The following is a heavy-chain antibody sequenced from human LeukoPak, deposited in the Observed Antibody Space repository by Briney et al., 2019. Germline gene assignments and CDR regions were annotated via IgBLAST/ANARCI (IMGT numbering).Heavy chain of an antibody. Sequence: SVKVSCKASGGTFSSYAISWVRQAPGQGLEWMGGIIPISGTANYAQKFQGRVTIPADESTSTAYMELSSLRSEDTAVYYCAREVDFWSGYYNSYNWFDPWGQGTLVTVSS. D-gene: IGHD3-3*01. CDR1: GGTFSSYA. CDR3: AREVDFWSGYYNSYNWFDP. CDR2: IIPISGTA. V-gene: IGHV1-69*13. J-gene: IGHJ5*02.